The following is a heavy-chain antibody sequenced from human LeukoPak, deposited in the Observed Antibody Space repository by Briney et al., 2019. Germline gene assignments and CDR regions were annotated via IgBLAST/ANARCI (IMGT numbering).Heavy chain of an antibody. CDR2: IYYSGST. D-gene: IGHD3-22*01. Sequence: SETLSLTCAVYGGSFSGYYWSWIRQPPGKGLEWIGSIYYSGSTYYNPSLKSRVTISVDTSKNQFSLKLSSVTAADTAVYYCARAIGGFGDYYDSSGASNDFDYWGQGTLVTVSS. CDR3: ARAIGGFGDYYDSSGASNDFDY. CDR1: GGSFSGYY. J-gene: IGHJ4*02. V-gene: IGHV4-34*01.